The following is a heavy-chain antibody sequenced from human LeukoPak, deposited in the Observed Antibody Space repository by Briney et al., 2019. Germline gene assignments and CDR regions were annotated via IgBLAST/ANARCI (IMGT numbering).Heavy chain of an antibody. V-gene: IGHV3-7*01. D-gene: IGHD4-11*01. J-gene: IGHJ4*02. CDR1: GFTFSNYW. CDR3: ARDRGYSNFDY. CDR2: MKEDGSEK. Sequence: GGSLRLSCAASGFTFSNYWMSWVRQAPGKGLEWVANMKEDGSEKNYVDSVKGRFTISRDNAQDSLFLQMNSLRAEDTAVYYCARDRGYSNFDYWGQGTLVTVSS.